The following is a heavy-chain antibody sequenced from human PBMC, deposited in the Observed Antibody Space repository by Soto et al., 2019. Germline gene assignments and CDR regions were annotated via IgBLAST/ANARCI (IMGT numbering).Heavy chain of an antibody. D-gene: IGHD6-19*01. CDR2: IIPILGTA. Sequence: GASVKVSCKASGGTFSSYAISWVRQAPGQGLEWMGGIIPILGTANYAQKFQGRVTITADESTSTAYMELSSLRSEDTAVYYCARFYSSGWYTDRPDDFDIWGQGTMVTVSS. J-gene: IGHJ3*02. V-gene: IGHV1-69*13. CDR3: ARFYSSGWYTDRPDDFDI. CDR1: GGTFSSYA.